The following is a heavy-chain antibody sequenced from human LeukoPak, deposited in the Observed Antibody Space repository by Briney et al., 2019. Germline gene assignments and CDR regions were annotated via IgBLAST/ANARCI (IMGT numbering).Heavy chain of an antibody. Sequence: GESLKISCKGSGSSFTSYWIGWVRQLPGKGLEWLGIIYPGDSDTRYSPSFQGQVTISADKSISTAYLQWSSLKASDTAMYYCARRSYRDCSNGVCYMVFDYWGQGTLVTVSS. D-gene: IGHD2-8*01. CDR1: GSSFTSYW. V-gene: IGHV5-51*01. CDR2: IYPGDSDT. J-gene: IGHJ4*02. CDR3: ARRSYRDCSNGVCYMVFDY.